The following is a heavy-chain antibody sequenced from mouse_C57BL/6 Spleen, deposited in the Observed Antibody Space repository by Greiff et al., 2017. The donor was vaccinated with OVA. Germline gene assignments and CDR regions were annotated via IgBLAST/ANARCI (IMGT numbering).Heavy chain of an antibody. CDR3: ARSLTRGYFGV. CDR1: GYTFTDYY. D-gene: IGHD1-1*01. CDR2: INPNNGGT. Sequence: VQLQQSGPELVKPGASVKISCKASGYTFTDYYMNWVKQSHGKSLEWIGDINPNNGGTSYNQKFKGKATLTVDKSSSTAYMELRSLTSEDSAVYYCARSLTRGYFGVWGTGTTVTVSS. V-gene: IGHV1-26*01. J-gene: IGHJ1*03.